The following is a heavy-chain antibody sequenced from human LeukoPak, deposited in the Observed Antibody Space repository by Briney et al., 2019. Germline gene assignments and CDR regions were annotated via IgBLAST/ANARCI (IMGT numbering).Heavy chain of an antibody. CDR3: ARGGGDHAFDI. J-gene: IGHJ3*02. V-gene: IGHV3-74*01. Sequence: PGGSLRLSCAASGFTFTNYWMHWVRQAPGKGLVWVSRVNSDGTNTIYPDSVKGRFTTSRDNAKNTLYLQLSSLRAEDTAVYYCARGGGDHAFDIWGQGTMVTVSS. D-gene: IGHD3-16*01. CDR2: VNSDGTNT. CDR1: GFTFTNYW.